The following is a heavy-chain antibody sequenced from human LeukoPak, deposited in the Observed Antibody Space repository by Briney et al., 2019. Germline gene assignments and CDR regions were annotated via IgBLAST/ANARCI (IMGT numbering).Heavy chain of an antibody. CDR2: IKSKTDGGTT. D-gene: IGHD3-10*01. Sequence: GGSLRLSCAASGFTFSNAWMSWVRQAPGKGLEWVGRIKSKTDGGTTDYAAPVKGRFTISRDDSKNTLYLQMNSLKTEDTAVYYWTTGFGELLGALFDYWGQGTLVTVSS. J-gene: IGHJ4*02. V-gene: IGHV3-15*01. CDR1: GFTFSNAW. CDR3: TTGFGELLGALFDY.